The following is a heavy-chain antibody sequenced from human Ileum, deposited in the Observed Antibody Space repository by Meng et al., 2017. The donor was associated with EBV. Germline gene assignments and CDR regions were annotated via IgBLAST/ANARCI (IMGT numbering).Heavy chain of an antibody. Sequence: GAAGGGVVQPGTALGLSGGASGFTFSNYGMYWVRQAPGKGLEWVSVIWYDGSNKYYGDSVKGRFTVSRDNSKNTVSLQMNSLRVEDTAVYYCARLGSGWAADYWGQGTLVTVSS. J-gene: IGHJ4*02. CDR1: GFTFSNYG. V-gene: IGHV3-33*01. D-gene: IGHD6-19*01. CDR3: ARLGSGWAADY. CDR2: IWYDGSNK.